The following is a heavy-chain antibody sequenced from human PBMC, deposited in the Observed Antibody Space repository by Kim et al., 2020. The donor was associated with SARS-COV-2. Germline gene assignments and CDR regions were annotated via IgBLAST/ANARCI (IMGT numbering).Heavy chain of an antibody. CDR1: GFTFSSYA. CDR2: ISGSGGST. Sequence: GGSLRLSCAASGFTFSSYAMSWVRQAPGKGLEWVSAISGSGGSTYYADSVKGRFTISRDNSKNTLYLQMNSLRAEDTAVYYCAKEAPPYCGGDCYSLFDYWGQGTLVTVSS. D-gene: IGHD2-21*01. V-gene: IGHV3-23*01. CDR3: AKEAPPYCGGDCYSLFDY. J-gene: IGHJ4*02.